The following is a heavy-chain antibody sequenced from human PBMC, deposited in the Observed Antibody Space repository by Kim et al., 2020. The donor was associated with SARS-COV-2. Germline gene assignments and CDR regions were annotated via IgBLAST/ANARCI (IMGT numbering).Heavy chain of an antibody. D-gene: IGHD1-7*01. Sequence: SETLSLTCTVFGGSISSYYWSWIRQPPGKGLEWIGYIYYSGSTNYNPSLKSRVTISVDTSKNQFSLKLSSVTAADTAVYYCARRTTTYYYYYMDVWGKGTTVTVSS. J-gene: IGHJ6*03. CDR1: GGSISSYY. CDR2: IYYSGST. V-gene: IGHV4-59*01. CDR3: ARRTTTYYYYYMDV.